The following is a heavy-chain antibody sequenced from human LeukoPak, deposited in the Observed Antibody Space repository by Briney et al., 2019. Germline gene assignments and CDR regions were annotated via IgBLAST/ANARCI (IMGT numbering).Heavy chain of an antibody. Sequence: GGSLRLSCAASGFTFSNYGMNWARQAPGKRLEWVSGITGNGGTTYYADSVKGRFTISRDNSKNTLYLQMNSLRAEDTAVYYCAKDKYRGDYYDSSGYYYVSYLDYWGQGTLVTVSS. CDR1: GFTFSNYG. D-gene: IGHD3-22*01. CDR2: ITGNGGTT. J-gene: IGHJ4*02. V-gene: IGHV3-23*01. CDR3: AKDKYRGDYYDSSGYYYVSYLDY.